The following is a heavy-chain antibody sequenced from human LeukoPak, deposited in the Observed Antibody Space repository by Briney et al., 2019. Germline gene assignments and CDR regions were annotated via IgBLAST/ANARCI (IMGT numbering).Heavy chain of an antibody. CDR1: GGTFSTYA. Sequence: ASVKVPCKPSGGTFSTYAIHWVRQAPGQGPEWMGGIIPIFGTTNYAKNFQGRVTMSTGESSSTAYMELSSLRSEDTAVYYCARSSPHGYDDTSGYFDSWGQGTQVTVSS. V-gene: IGHV1-69*05. CDR3: ARSSPHGYDDTSGYFDS. CDR2: IIPIFGTT. D-gene: IGHD3-22*01. J-gene: IGHJ4*02.